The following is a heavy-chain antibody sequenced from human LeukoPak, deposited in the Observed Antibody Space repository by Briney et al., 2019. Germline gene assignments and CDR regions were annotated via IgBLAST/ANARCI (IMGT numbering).Heavy chain of an antibody. Sequence: GASVKVSCKASGYTFTSYYMHWVRQAPGQGLEWMGIINPSGGSTSYAQNFQGRVTMTRDTSTSTAYMELRSLRSDDTAVYYCARDSGETQYYDFWSGYSMYYFDYWGQGTLVTVSS. J-gene: IGHJ4*02. D-gene: IGHD3-3*01. CDR2: INPSGGST. CDR3: ARDSGETQYYDFWSGYSMYYFDY. CDR1: GYTFTSYY. V-gene: IGHV1-46*01.